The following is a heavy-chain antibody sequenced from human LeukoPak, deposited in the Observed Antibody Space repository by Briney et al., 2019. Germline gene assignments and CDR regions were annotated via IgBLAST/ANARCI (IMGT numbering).Heavy chain of an antibody. Sequence: GGSLRLSCAASGFTFSSYAMSWVRQMPGKGLEWMGIIYPGDSDTRYSPSFQGQVTISADKSISTAYLQWSSLKASDTAMYYCARRGNARAFDIWGQGTMVTVPS. CDR2: IYPGDSDT. J-gene: IGHJ3*02. D-gene: IGHD4-23*01. V-gene: IGHV5-51*01. CDR1: GFTFSSYA. CDR3: ARRGNARAFDI.